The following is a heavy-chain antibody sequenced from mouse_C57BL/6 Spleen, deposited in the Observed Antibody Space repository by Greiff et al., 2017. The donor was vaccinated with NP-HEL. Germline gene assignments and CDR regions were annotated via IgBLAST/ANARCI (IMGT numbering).Heavy chain of an antibody. V-gene: IGHV2-5*01. CDR1: GFSLTSYG. D-gene: IGHD1-1*01. CDR2: IWRGGST. Sequence: QVQLQQSGPGLVQPSQSLSITCTVSGFSLTSYGVHWVRQSPGKGLEWLGVIWRGGSTDYNAAFMSRLSITKDNSKSQVFFKMNCLQADDTAIYYCASHYYGSSYWFAYWGQGTLVTVSA. CDR3: ASHYYGSSYWFAY. J-gene: IGHJ3*01.